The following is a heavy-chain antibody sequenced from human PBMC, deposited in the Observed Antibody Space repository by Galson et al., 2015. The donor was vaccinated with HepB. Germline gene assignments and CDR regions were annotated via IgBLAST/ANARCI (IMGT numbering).Heavy chain of an antibody. CDR3: ARASHPYYYGMDV. V-gene: IGHV4-59*01. CDR2: IYYSGNT. CDR1: GGSISSYY. Sequence: ETLSLTCTVSGGSISSYYWSWIRQPPGKGLEWIGYIYYSGNTKYNPSLKSRVTISVDSSRNQFSLKLSSVTAADTAVYYCARASHPYYYGMDVWGQGTTVTVSS. J-gene: IGHJ6*02.